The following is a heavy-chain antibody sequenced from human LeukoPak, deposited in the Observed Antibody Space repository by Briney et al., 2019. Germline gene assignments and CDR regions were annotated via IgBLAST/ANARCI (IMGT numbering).Heavy chain of an antibody. J-gene: IGHJ5*02. CDR2: IIPIFGRA. CDR1: GGTFSNYA. D-gene: IGHD2-21*02. CDR3: ARTPSVVVTASPWLGWFDP. V-gene: IGHV1-69*13. Sequence: SVKVSCKASGGTFSNYAISWVRQAPGQGLEWMGGIIPIFGRANYAQKFQGSVTITADESTSTAYMELSSLRSEDTAVYYCARTPSVVVTASPWLGWFDPWGQGTLVTVSS.